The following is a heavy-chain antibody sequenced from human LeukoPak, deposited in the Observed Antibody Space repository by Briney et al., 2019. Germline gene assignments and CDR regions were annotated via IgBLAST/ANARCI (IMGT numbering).Heavy chain of an antibody. CDR2: SSPHIGGT. CDR1: GYTFTDYY. Sequence: ASVKVSCKTSGYTFTDYYIQWVRQAPGQGLEWMGWSSPHIGGTNFAQNFQGRVTMTRDTSTSTAYMELRRLRSDDTAVYYCARDRVHCSGGSCYPSYYLDSWGQGTLVTVSP. CDR3: ARDRVHCSGGSCYPSYYLDS. D-gene: IGHD2-15*01. V-gene: IGHV1-2*02. J-gene: IGHJ4*02.